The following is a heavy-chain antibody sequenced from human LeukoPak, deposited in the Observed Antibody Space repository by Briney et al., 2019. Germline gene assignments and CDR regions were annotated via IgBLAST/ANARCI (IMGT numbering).Heavy chain of an antibody. CDR1: GFTVSSNY. D-gene: IGHD3-10*01. V-gene: IGHV3-66*01. Sequence: GGSLRLSCAASGFTVSSNYMSWVRQAPGKGLEWVSVIYSGGSTYYADSVKGRFTISRDNSKDTLYLQMNSLRAEDTAVYYCARDLYGSGSYFDYWGQGTLVTVSS. CDR2: IYSGGST. J-gene: IGHJ4*02. CDR3: ARDLYGSGSYFDY.